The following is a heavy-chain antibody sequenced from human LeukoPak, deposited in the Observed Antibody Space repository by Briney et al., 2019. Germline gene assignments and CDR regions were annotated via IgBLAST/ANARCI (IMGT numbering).Heavy chain of an antibody. D-gene: IGHD2-21*01. CDR1: TPSLVIYY. V-gene: IGHV4-59*08. Sequence: SETLSLTCSVSTPSLVIYYWAWVRQPPGKGLEWIGYIYYRGSTNYNPSLKSRDTNSEDTAKNQLICGQARVTAPDTAVYYCARHGAIPEYWGQGSLVIVSS. CDR3: ARHGAIPEY. J-gene: IGHJ4*02. CDR2: IYYRGST.